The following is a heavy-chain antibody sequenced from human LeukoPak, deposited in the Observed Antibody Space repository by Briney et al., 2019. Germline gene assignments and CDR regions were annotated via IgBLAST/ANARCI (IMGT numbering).Heavy chain of an antibody. D-gene: IGHD3-9*01. Sequence: GGSLRLSCAASKFSGFVFSNAWMYWVRQAPGKGLEWVSSISSSSSYIYYADSVKGRFTISRDNAKNSLYLQMNSLRAEDTAVYYCARDRDVLRYFDWTFDYWGQGTLVTVSS. J-gene: IGHJ4*02. CDR1: KFSGFVFSNAW. V-gene: IGHV3-21*01. CDR2: ISSSSSYI. CDR3: ARDRDVLRYFDWTFDY.